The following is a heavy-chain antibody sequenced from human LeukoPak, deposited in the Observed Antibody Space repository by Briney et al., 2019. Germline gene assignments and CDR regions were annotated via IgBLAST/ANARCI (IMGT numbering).Heavy chain of an antibody. CDR3: AKDSXEXXXXCSGGSCGVDY. D-gene: IGHD2-15*01. Sequence: GGSLRLSCAASGFTFSSYSMNWVRQAPGKGLEWVSSISSSSSYIYYADSVKGRFTISRDNAKNSLYLQMNSLRAEDTAVYYCAKDSXEXXXXCSGGSCGVDYWGQGALVTVXS. CDR1: GFTFSSYS. CDR2: ISSSSSYI. J-gene: IGHJ4*02. V-gene: IGHV3-21*04.